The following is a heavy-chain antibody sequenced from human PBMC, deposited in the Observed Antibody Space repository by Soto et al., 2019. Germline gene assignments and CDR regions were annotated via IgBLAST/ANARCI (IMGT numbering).Heavy chain of an antibody. J-gene: IGHJ6*02. CDR2: IIPIFSSR. CDR1: RDTFNKYA. V-gene: IGHV1-69*01. CDR3: ARGETYLGV. Sequence: QVQLVQSGAEVKKPGSSVKVSCKTSRDTFNKYAFNWVRQAPGQGLEWMGWIIPIFSSRNYAEKFQGRVTITADDSTSTADMELRSLGFEDTAVYYCARGETYLGVWGQGTTVTVSS.